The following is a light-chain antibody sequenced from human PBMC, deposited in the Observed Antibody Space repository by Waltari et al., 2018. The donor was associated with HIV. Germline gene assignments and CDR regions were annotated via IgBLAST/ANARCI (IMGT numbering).Light chain of an antibody. CDR2: SDN. CDR1: TSTIGTNS. CDR3: AAWDDSLAEPYVL. Sequence: QSVLAQPPSASGTPGQRVTISCSGTTSTIGTNSVNWYQPLPGTAPKLLIFSDNQRPSGVPARFSGSKSGTSASLAISGLQSEDEGDYYCAAWDDSLAEPYVLFGGGTRLTVL. V-gene: IGLV1-44*01. J-gene: IGLJ2*01.